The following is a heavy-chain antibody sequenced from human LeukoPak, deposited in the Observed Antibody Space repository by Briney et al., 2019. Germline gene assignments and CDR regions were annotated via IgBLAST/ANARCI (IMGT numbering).Heavy chain of an antibody. CDR2: VWSDGNNK. CDR1: GFTFSNYG. D-gene: IGHD3-10*02. CDR3: AREVRAMFEY. Sequence: GRSLRLSCAASGFTFSNYGMHWVRQAPGKGLEWVAIVWSDGNNKYYADSVKGRFTISRDNSKSTLFLQISSLRAEDTAVYYCAREVRAMFEYWGQGSLVTVSS. J-gene: IGHJ4*02. V-gene: IGHV3-33*01.